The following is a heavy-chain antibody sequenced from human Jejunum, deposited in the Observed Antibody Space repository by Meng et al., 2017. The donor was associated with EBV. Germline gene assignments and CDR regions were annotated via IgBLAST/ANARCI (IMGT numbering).Heavy chain of an antibody. CDR1: GYTFTSSG. Sequence: QVQLVQSGSELKKPGASVKVSCKASGYTFTSSGINWVRQAPGQWLEWMGWINTNTGYPTYAQDFTGRFVFSLDTSVSTAYLQITSLSTEDNAVYYCARVRPGGGWFDPWGQGTLVTVSS. J-gene: IGHJ5*02. D-gene: IGHD2-8*02. CDR3: ARVRPGGGWFDP. V-gene: IGHV7-4-1*02. CDR2: INTNTGYP.